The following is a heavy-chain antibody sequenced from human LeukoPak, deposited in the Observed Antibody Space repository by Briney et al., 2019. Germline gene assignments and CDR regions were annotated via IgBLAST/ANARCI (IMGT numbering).Heavy chain of an antibody. CDR3: ATDVNYFDC. J-gene: IGHJ4*02. Sequence: PGGSLRLSCAASGFTFSSYSMNWVRQAPGKGLEWISYITSSGNTIYYADSVKGRFTISRDNAKNSLYLQMNSLRAEDTALYYCATDVNYFDCWGQGTLVTVPS. CDR2: ITSSGNTI. V-gene: IGHV3-48*01. D-gene: IGHD2/OR15-2a*01. CDR1: GFTFSSYS.